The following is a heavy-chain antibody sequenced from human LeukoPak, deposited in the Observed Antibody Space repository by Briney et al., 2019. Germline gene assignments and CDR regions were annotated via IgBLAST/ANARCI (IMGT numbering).Heavy chain of an antibody. V-gene: IGHV3-74*01. CDR1: GFTFSSYW. CDR2: INSDGSST. D-gene: IGHD1-26*01. CDR3: ARASGSYYPLSY. Sequence: GGSLRLSCAASGFTFSSYWMHWVRQAPGEGLVWVSRINSDGSSTSYADSVKGRFTISRDNAKNTLYLQMNSLRAEDTAVYYCARASGSYYPLSYWGQGTLVTVSS. J-gene: IGHJ4*02.